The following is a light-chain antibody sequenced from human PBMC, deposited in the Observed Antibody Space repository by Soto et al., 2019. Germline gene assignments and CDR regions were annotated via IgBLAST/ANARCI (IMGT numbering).Light chain of an antibody. CDR3: QQYGSSPLT. J-gene: IGKJ4*01. Sequence: EIVLTQSPGTLSLSPGERATLSCRASQSVSSSYLAWYQQKPGQAPKVLIYRASSRATGIPDRFSGSGSGTDFTLTISRLEPEAFAVYYCQQYGSSPLTFGGGTKVEIK. CDR2: RAS. CDR1: QSVSSSY. V-gene: IGKV3-20*01.